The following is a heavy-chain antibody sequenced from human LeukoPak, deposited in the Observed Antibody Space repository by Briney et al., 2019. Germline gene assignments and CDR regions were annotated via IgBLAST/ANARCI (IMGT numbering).Heavy chain of an antibody. Sequence: EASVKVSCKASGGTFSSYAISWVRQAPGQGLEWMGRIIPIFGTANYAQKFQGRVTITTDESTSTAYMELSSLRSEDTAVYYCATGSGYSLYYFDYWGQGTLVTVSS. J-gene: IGHJ4*02. D-gene: IGHD3-3*01. CDR1: GGTFSSYA. CDR2: IIPIFGTA. CDR3: ATGSGYSLYYFDY. V-gene: IGHV1-69*05.